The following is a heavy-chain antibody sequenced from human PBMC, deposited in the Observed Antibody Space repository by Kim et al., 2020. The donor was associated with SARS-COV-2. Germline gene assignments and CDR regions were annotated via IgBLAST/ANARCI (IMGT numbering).Heavy chain of an antibody. CDR3: AKDMSEGTMVQGVFDI. CDR2: ISWNSGSI. Sequence: GGSLRLSCAASGFTFDDYAMHWVRQAPGKGLEWVSGISWNSGSIGYADSVKGRFTISRDNAKNSLYLQMNSLRAEDTALYYCAKDMSEGTMVQGVFDIWGQGTMVTVSS. CDR1: GFTFDDYA. V-gene: IGHV3-9*01. J-gene: IGHJ3*02. D-gene: IGHD3-10*01.